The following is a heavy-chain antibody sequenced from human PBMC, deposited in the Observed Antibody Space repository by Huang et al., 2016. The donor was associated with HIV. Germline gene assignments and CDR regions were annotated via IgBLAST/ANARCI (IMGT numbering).Heavy chain of an antibody. V-gene: IGHV4-59*11. D-gene: IGHD2-21*02. CDR2: IEYRGSN. J-gene: IGHJ4*02. Sequence: QVQLQESGPGLVKPSETLSLTCIVSGGTITNHYWSWIRQAPGKGLNWIGSIEYRGSNNYNPSLKRRGTMLVDRSKNQFSLKMSSVTAADTAVYYCARLGYCGGDCYSGPFDHWGQGIQVTVSS. CDR3: ARLGYCGGDCYSGPFDH. CDR1: GGTITNHY.